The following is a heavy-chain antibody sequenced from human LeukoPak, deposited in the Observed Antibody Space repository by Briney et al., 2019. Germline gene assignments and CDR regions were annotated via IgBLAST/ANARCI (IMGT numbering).Heavy chain of an antibody. J-gene: IGHJ4*02. CDR1: GYIFTNYY. CDR2: INPSGGCT. CDR3: ARDHGSAYYRAPRH. V-gene: IGHV1-46*01. D-gene: IGHD3-10*01. Sequence: ASVKVSCKASGYIFTNYYMHWVRQAPGQGLEWMGTINPSGGCTTYAQKFQGRVTMTRDTSTSTVYMELSSLRSEDTAVYYCARDHGSAYYRAPRHWGQGTLVTVS.